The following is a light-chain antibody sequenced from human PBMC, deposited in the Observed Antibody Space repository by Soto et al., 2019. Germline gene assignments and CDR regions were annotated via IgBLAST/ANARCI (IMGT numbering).Light chain of an antibody. CDR3: QQGHDRTQT. CDR1: HEISNY. CDR2: DAS. J-gene: IGKJ4*01. V-gene: IGKV1-33*01. Sequence: SPCIVDGVIIFCQANHEISNYLNWYQQRPGKDPTLLIYDASTLETGVPSRFRGSGYGTDFTLTISCLQPGDIATYYCQQGHDRTQTFCGGGKVDI.